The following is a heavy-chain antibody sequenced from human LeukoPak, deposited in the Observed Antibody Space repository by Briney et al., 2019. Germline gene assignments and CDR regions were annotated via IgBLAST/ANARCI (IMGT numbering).Heavy chain of an antibody. CDR2: IRYDGSNK. Sequence: PGGSLRLSCAASGFTFSSYGMHWVRQAPGKGLEWVAFIRYDGSNKYYADSVKDRFTISRDNSKNTLYLQMNSLRAEDTAVYYCAWGVVPAAAGSEYFDYWGQGTLVTVSS. CDR3: AWGVVPAAAGSEYFDY. J-gene: IGHJ4*02. V-gene: IGHV3-30*02. CDR1: GFTFSSYG. D-gene: IGHD6-13*01.